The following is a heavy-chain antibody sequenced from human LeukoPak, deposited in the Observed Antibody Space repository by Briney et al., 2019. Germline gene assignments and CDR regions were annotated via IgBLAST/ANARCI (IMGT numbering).Heavy chain of an antibody. CDR2: IYYSGST. Sequence: SGTLSLTCAVSGGSISSSNWWSWVRQPPGKGLEWIGSIYYSGSTYYNPSLKSRVTISVDTSKNQFSLKLSSVTAADTAVYYCATHSSGSSAPAYNWFDPWGQGTLVTVSS. CDR1: GGSISSSNW. CDR3: ATHSSGSSAPAYNWFDP. J-gene: IGHJ5*02. D-gene: IGHD6-19*01. V-gene: IGHV4-4*02.